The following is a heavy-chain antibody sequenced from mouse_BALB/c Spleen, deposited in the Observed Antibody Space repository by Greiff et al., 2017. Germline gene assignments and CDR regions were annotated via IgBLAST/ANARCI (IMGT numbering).Heavy chain of an antibody. CDR3: ARLTTATYYFDY. V-gene: IGHV14-1*02. CDR2: IDPENGNT. CDR1: GYTFTDYA. Sequence: EVQLQQSGPEVVRPGVSVKISCKGSGYTFTDYAMHWVKQRPEQGLEWIGWIDPENGNTIYDPKFQGKASITADTSSNTAYLQLSSLTSEDTAVYYCARLTTATYYFDYWGQGTTLTVSS. J-gene: IGHJ2*01. D-gene: IGHD1-2*01.